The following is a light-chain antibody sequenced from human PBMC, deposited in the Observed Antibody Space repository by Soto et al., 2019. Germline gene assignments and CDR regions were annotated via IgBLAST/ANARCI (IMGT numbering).Light chain of an antibody. CDR2: AAS. J-gene: IGKJ4*01. V-gene: IGKV1-39*01. Sequence: IQMPQSPVSLSASVGDRVTITCRASQTISRNLNWYQQKPGKAPKLLIFAASSLQSGVPLRFSGSGSGTDFTLTISSLQPEDFATYYCQQSYDTPLTFGGGTKVEIK. CDR1: QTISRN. CDR3: QQSYDTPLT.